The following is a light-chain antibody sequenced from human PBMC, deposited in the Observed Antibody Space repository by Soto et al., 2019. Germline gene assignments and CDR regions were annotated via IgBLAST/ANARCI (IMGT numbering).Light chain of an antibody. J-gene: IGLJ1*01. V-gene: IGLV2-14*01. Sequence: QSALTQPASVSGSPGQSITISCTGTSSDVGGYNYVSWYQQHPGKAPKLMIYEVSNRPSGVSRRFSGSKSGNTASLTISGLQAEDEADYYCSSYTSTTPLYVFGTGTKLTVL. CDR2: EVS. CDR1: SSDVGGYNY. CDR3: SSYTSTTPLYV.